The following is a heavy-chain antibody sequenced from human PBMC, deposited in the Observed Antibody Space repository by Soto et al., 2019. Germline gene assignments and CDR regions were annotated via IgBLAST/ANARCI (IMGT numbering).Heavy chain of an antibody. V-gene: IGHV4-31*03. CDR2: ISYSGST. J-gene: IGHJ4*02. Sequence: PSETLSLTCTVSGDSISSGGFYWSWIRQHPGKGLEWIGYISYSGSTYYNPSLKSRLTISVDTSKNQFSLELSSVTAADTAMYYCARGVLGVQLWLRVWHFDYWGQGTLVTVSS. CDR3: ARGVLGVQLWLRVWHFDY. CDR1: GDSISSGGFY. D-gene: IGHD5-18*01.